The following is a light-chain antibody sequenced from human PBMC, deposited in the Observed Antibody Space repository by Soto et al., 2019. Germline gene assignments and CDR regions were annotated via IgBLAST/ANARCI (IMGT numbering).Light chain of an antibody. J-gene: IGKJ5*01. CDR3: QQRSNWPPIT. V-gene: IGKV3-11*01. CDR1: QSASSSY. Sequence: DIVLTQSPGTLSLSPWERATLSCRASQSASSSYLAWYQQRPGQAPRLLIYDASNRATGIPARFSGSGSGTDFTLTISSLEPEDFAVYYCQQRSNWPPITFGQGTRLEIK. CDR2: DAS.